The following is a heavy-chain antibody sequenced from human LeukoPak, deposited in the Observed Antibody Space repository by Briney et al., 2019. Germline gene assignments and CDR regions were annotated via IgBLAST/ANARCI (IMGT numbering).Heavy chain of an antibody. V-gene: IGHV3-23*01. J-gene: IGHJ4*02. Sequence: SGGSLRLSCAASGFTFSSYAMSWLRQAPGKGLEWVSAISGSGGSTYYADYVKGRFTISRDNSKNTLYLQMNSLRAEDTAVYYCAKDEDYYDSSGYYSYFDYWGQGTLVTVSS. CDR2: ISGSGGST. D-gene: IGHD3-22*01. CDR3: AKDEDYYDSSGYYSYFDY. CDR1: GFTFSSYA.